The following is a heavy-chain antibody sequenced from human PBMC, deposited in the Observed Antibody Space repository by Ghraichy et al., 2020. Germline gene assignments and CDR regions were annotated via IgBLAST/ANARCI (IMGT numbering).Heavy chain of an antibody. V-gene: IGHV4-4*02. Sequence: SETLSLTCAVSGGSLNTTNYWSWVRQSPEKGLEWIGEVFHSGKTNYNPSLKSRVVISVDKSKNEFSLKLNSVSAADTAIYYCAKSAVFVHGWLDPWGPGTLVTVSA. J-gene: IGHJ5*02. D-gene: IGHD2-8*01. CDR1: GGSLNTTNY. CDR3: AKSAVFVHGWLDP. CDR2: VFHSGKT.